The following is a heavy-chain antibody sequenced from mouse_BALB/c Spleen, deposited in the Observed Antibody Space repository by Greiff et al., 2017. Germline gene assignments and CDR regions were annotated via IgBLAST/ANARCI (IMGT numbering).Heavy chain of an antibody. CDR1: GYSITSGYY. J-gene: IGHJ4*01. Sequence: ESGPGLVKPSQSLSLTCSVTGYSITSGYYWNWIRQFPGNKLEWMGYISYDGSNNYNPSLKNRISITRDTSKNQFFLKLNSVTTEDTATYYCASDGNSMDYWGQGTSVTVSS. CDR3: ASDGNSMDY. V-gene: IGHV3-6*02. CDR2: ISYDGSN. D-gene: IGHD2-1*01.